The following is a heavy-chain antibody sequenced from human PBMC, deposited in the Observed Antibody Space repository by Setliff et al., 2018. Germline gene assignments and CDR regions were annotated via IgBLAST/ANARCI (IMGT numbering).Heavy chain of an antibody. D-gene: IGHD5-12*01. CDR1: GGSIRSSSYY. V-gene: IGHV4-39*01. CDR3: ARGPDGYTYQGAFDI. CDR2: IYYSGIT. Sequence: PSETLSLTCTASGGSIRSSSYYWGWIRQPPGQGREWIAYIYYSGITYYNPSLKSRVTISVDTSKNQFSLKLSSVTAADTAVYYCARGPDGYTYQGAFDIWGQGTMVTVSS. J-gene: IGHJ3*02.